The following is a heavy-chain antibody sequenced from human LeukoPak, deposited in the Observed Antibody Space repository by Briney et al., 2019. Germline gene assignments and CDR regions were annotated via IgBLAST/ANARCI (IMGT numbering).Heavy chain of an antibody. Sequence: GSSVKVSCKGSGGTFSSYTISWVRQAPGQGLVWMGRIIPILGIANYAQKFQGRVTITADKSTSTAYMELSSLRSEDTAVYYCARNYYDSSGYYSPFDYWGQGTLVTVSS. CDR2: IIPILGIA. CDR3: ARNYYDSSGYYSPFDY. V-gene: IGHV1-69*02. J-gene: IGHJ4*02. CDR1: GGTFSSYT. D-gene: IGHD3-22*01.